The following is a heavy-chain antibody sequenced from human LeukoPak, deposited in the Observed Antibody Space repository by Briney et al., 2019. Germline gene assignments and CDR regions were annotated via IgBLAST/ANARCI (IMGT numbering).Heavy chain of an antibody. D-gene: IGHD2-2*01. CDR1: GFTFSSYA. Sequence: GGSLSLSCAASGFTFSSYAMSWVRQAPGKGLEWISAINGSGGSKYYADSVKGRFTISNDNSKNTPYLQMNSMRAEDTAVYYCARELYCISTSCYDSYCFIYYYYYGMDVWGQGTTVTVSS. CDR3: ARELYCISTSCYDSYCFIYYYYYGMDV. CDR2: INGSGGSK. V-gene: IGHV3-23*01. J-gene: IGHJ6*02.